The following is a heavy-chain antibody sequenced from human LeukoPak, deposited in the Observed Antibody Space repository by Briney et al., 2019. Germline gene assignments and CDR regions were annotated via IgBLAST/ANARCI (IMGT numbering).Heavy chain of an antibody. CDR3: ARLRQGKWFDP. Sequence: PSETLSLTCTVSGDSLSSYYWSWIRQPPEKGLEWLGYIYYSGSTNHNPSLKSRVTISVDTSKNQFSLKLSSVTAADTAVYYCARLRQGKWFDPWGQGTLVTVSS. V-gene: IGHV4-59*01. CDR1: GDSLSSYY. D-gene: IGHD3-10*01. CDR2: IYYSGST. J-gene: IGHJ5*02.